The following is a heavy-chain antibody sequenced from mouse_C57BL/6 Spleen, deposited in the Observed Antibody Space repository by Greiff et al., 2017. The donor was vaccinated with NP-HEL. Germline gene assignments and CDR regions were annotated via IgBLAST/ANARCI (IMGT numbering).Heavy chain of an antibody. CDR1: GYTFTSYW. Sequence: QVQLKQSGAELAKPGASVKLSCKASGYTFTSYWMHWVKQRPGQGLEWIGYINPSSGYTKYNQKFKDKATLTADKSSSTAYMQLSSLTYEDSAVYYCARWRYGSSYGDAMDYWGQGTSVTVSS. CDR2: INPSSGYT. D-gene: IGHD1-1*01. J-gene: IGHJ4*01. CDR3: ARWRYGSSYGDAMDY. V-gene: IGHV1-7*01.